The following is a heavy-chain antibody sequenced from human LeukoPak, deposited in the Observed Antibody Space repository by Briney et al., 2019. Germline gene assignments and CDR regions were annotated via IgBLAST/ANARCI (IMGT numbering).Heavy chain of an antibody. Sequence: GGSLRLSSAAPGFTFSSYGMHRVRQAPGKGLEWVAFIRYDGSNKYYADSVKGRFTISRDNSKNTLYLQMNSLRAEDTAVYYCAKESWQQLVRFDYWGQGTLVTVSS. CDR2: IRYDGSNK. CDR1: GFTFSSYG. J-gene: IGHJ4*02. V-gene: IGHV3-30*02. CDR3: AKESWQQLVRFDY. D-gene: IGHD6-13*01.